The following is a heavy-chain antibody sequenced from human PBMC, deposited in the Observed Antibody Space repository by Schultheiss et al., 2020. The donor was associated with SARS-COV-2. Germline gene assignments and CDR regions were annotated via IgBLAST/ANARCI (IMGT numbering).Heavy chain of an antibody. CDR3: ARIQGNSDFDY. D-gene: IGHD1-7*01. CDR1: GFSLSNARMG. CDR2: IDWDDDK. V-gene: IGHV2-70*11. Sequence: SGPTLVKPTETLTLTCTVSGFSLSNARMGVSWIRQPPGKALEWLARIDWDDDKYYSTSLKTRLTISKDTSKNQVVLTMTNMDPVDTATYYCARIQGNSDFDYWGQGTLVTVSS. J-gene: IGHJ4*02.